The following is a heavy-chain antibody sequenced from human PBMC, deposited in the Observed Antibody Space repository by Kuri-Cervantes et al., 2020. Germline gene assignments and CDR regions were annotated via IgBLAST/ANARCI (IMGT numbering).Heavy chain of an antibody. CDR3: ARPSGDGYNLGADY. V-gene: IGHV3-9*01. J-gene: IGHJ4*02. D-gene: IGHD5-24*01. CDR1: GFTFDDYA. CDR2: ISWNSGSI. Sequence: GGSLRLSCAASGFTFDDYAMHWVRQAPGKGLEWVSGISWNSGSIGYADSVKGRFTISRDNAKNSLYLQMNSLRAEDTALYYCARPSGDGYNLGADYWGQGTLVTVSS.